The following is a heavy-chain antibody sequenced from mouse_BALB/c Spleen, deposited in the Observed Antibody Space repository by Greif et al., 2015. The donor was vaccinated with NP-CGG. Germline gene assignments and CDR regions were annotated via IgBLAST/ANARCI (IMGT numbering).Heavy chain of an antibody. D-gene: IGHD2-2*01. CDR2: IDPENGNT. CDR3: ARFGYDDGDY. J-gene: IGHJ2*01. V-gene: IGHV14-1*02. Sequence: EVKLMESGAELVRPGALVKLSCKASGFNIKDYYMHWVKQRPEQGLEWMGWIDPENGNTIYDPKFQGKASITADTSSNTAYLQLSSLTSEDTAVYYCARFGYDDGDYWGQGTTLTVSS. CDR1: GFNIKDYY.